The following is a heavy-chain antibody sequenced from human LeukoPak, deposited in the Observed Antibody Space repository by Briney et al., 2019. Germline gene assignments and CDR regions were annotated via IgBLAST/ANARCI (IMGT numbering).Heavy chain of an antibody. V-gene: IGHV3-7*01. CDR3: ARDGRYSYAEGDSFDY. CDR2: IKQDGSEK. Sequence: PGGSLRLSCAASGFTFSSYWMSWVRQAPGKGLEWVANIKQDGSEKYYVDSVKGRFTISRDNAKNSLYLQMNSLRAEDTAVYYCARDGRYSYAEGDSFDYWGQGTLVTVSS. CDR1: GFTFSSYW. D-gene: IGHD5-18*01. J-gene: IGHJ4*02.